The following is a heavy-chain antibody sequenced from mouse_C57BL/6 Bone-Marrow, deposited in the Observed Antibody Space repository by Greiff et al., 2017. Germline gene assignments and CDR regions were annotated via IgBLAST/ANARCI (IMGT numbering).Heavy chain of an antibody. J-gene: IGHJ3*01. V-gene: IGHV1-53*01. CDR1: GYTFTSYW. D-gene: IGHD1-1*01. Sequence: QVQLQQPGTELVKPGASVKLSCKASGYTFTSYWMHWVKQRPGQGLEWIGNINPSNGGTNYNEKFKSKATLTVDKSSSTAYMQLSSLTSEDSAVYYCARERVGSHYGSSYVFAYWGQGTLVTVSA. CDR3: ARERVGSHYGSSYVFAY. CDR2: INPSNGGT.